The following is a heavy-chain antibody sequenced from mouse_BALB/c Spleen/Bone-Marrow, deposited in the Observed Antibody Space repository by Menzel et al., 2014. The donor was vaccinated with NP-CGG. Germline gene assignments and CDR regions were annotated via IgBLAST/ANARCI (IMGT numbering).Heavy chain of an antibody. V-gene: IGHV1-69*01. Sequence: VQLLQSGAELVMPGASVKMSCKASGYTFTDYWMHWVKQRPGQGLEWIGAIDTTDSYTSYNQKSKGKPTLTVDESSSTARMLLSHRTDETSAVYYCARWGRYWYFDVWGAGTTVTVSS. CDR1: GYTFTDYW. CDR3: ARWGRYWYFDV. CDR2: IDTTDSYT. J-gene: IGHJ1*01.